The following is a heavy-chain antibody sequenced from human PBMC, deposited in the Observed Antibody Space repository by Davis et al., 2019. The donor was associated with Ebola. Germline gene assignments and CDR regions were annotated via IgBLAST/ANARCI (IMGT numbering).Heavy chain of an antibody. V-gene: IGHV4-34*01. D-gene: IGHD4-23*01. CDR3: ARTTTVADY. Sequence: PGGSLRLSCAVYGGSFSGYYWSWIRQPPGKGLEWIGEINHSGSTNYNPSLKSRVTISVDTSKNQFSLKLSSVTAADTAVYYCARTTTVADYWGQGTLVTVSS. CDR1: GGSFSGYY. J-gene: IGHJ4*02. CDR2: INHSGST.